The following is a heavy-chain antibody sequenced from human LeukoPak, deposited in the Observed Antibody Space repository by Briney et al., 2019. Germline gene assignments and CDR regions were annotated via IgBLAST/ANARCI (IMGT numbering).Heavy chain of an antibody. CDR2: ISGSGGST. Sequence: GGSLRLSCAASGFTFSSYAMSWVRQAPGKGLEWVSAISGSGGSTYYADSAKGRFTISRDNSKNTLYLQMNSLRAEDTAVYYCAKDLGGNAGRAAAGTNLDYWGQGTLVTVSS. CDR3: AKDLGGNAGRAAAGTNLDY. J-gene: IGHJ4*02. D-gene: IGHD6-13*01. CDR1: GFTFSSYA. V-gene: IGHV3-23*01.